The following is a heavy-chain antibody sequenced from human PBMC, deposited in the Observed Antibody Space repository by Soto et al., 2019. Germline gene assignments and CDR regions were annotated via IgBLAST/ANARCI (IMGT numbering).Heavy chain of an antibody. CDR1: GFTFSSYA. J-gene: IGHJ3*02. D-gene: IGHD4-17*01. CDR3: AKDQGDYGGNSPPDAFDI. V-gene: IGHV3-23*01. Sequence: GGSLRLSCAASGFTFSSYAMGWVRQAPGRGLEWVSAISGSGGSTYYADSVKGRFTISRDNSKNTLYLQMNSLRAEDTAVYYYAKDQGDYGGNSPPDAFDIWGQGTMVTVSS. CDR2: ISGSGGST.